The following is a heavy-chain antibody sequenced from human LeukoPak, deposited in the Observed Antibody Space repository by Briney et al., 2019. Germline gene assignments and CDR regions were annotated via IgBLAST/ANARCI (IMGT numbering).Heavy chain of an antibody. V-gene: IGHV4-39*06. Sequence: PSETLSLTCTVSGGSISSSSYYWGWIRQPPGKGLEWIGSIYYSGSTNYNPSLKSRVTISVDTSKNQFPLKLSSVTAADTAVYYCAREAYYDFWSGRNWFDPWGQGTLVTVSS. J-gene: IGHJ5*02. CDR3: AREAYYDFWSGRNWFDP. CDR2: IYYSGST. D-gene: IGHD3-3*01. CDR1: GGSISSSSYY.